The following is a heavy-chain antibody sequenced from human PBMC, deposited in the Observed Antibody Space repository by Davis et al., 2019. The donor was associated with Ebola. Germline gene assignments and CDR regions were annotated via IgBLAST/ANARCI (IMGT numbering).Heavy chain of an antibody. D-gene: IGHD2-15*01. J-gene: IGHJ5*02. Sequence: SNPLSPTVAVFGSPFMVFSWSWTRHASAPALFSSSPVKLPQIPNNTPYLKSRVTISVDTSKNQFSLKLSSVTAADTAVYYCARGGGVVVVAATMYNWFEPWGQGTMVTGSS. CDR3: ARGGGVVVVAATMYNWFEP. V-gene: IGHV4-34*01. CDR2: VKLPQIP. CDR1: GSPFMVFS.